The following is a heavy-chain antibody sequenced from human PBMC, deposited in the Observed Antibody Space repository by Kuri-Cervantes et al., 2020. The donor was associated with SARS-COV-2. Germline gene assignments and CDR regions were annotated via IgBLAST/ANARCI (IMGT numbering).Heavy chain of an antibody. Sequence: GGSLRLSCAASGFTFSNYGMHWVRQAPGKGLEWVAIISYDGTTQYQNSVKGRFTISRDNSRNTVYLQMNSLRREDTAIYYCARGGPHSSSSEVDYWGQGTLVTVSS. J-gene: IGHJ4*02. D-gene: IGHD6-6*01. V-gene: IGHV3-30*19. CDR2: ISYDGTTQ. CDR3: ARGGPHSSSSEVDY. CDR1: GFTFSNYG.